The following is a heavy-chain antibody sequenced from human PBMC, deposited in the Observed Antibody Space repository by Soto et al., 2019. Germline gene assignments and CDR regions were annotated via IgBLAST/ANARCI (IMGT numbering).Heavy chain of an antibody. Sequence: PSETLSLTCTVSGGSISSSSYYWGWIRQPPGKGLEWIGSIYYSGSTYYNTSLKSRVTISVDTSKNQFSLKLSSVTAADTAVYYCARLWPELYYYGSGSYTRVFNTSYEGHKGGYYMDVWGKGTTVTVSS. CDR1: GGSISSSSYY. CDR3: ARLWPELYYYGSGSYTRVFNTSYEGHKGGYYMDV. D-gene: IGHD3-10*01. CDR2: IYYSGST. J-gene: IGHJ6*03. V-gene: IGHV4-39*01.